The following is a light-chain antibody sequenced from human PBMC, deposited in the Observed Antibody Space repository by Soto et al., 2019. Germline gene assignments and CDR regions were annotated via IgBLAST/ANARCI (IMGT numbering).Light chain of an antibody. V-gene: IGLV2-14*03. CDR3: SSYSSSSTHV. CDR1: SSDVGAYTF. Sequence: QSALTQPASVSGSPGQSITISCTGTSSDVGAYTFVSWYQQHPDKVPKLMIFDVSRRPSGVSDRFSGSKSGNTASLTISGLQPEDEADYYCSSYSSSSTHVFGSGTKLTVL. CDR2: DVS. J-gene: IGLJ1*01.